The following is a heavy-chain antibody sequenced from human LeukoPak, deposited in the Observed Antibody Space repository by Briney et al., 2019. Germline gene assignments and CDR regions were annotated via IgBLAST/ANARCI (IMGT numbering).Heavy chain of an antibody. CDR2: MNPNSGNT. V-gene: IGHV1-8*01. CDR1: GYTFTSYD. J-gene: IGHJ4*02. D-gene: IGHD2-2*02. CDR3: ARGRGYIDY. Sequence: ASVTVSCKASGYTFTSYDINWVRQATGQGLEWMGWMNPNSGNTDYAQKFQGRVTMTRNTSISTAYMELSSLRSEDTAVYSWARGRGYIDYWGQGTLVTVSS.